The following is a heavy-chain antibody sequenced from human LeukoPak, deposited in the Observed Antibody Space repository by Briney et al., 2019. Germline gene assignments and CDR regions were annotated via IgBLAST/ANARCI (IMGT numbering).Heavy chain of an antibody. J-gene: IGHJ1*01. CDR3: ARGSGSYGYFQH. CDR1: GGSISSGDYY. CDR2: IYYSGST. Sequence: SETLSLTCTVSGGSISSGDYYWSWIRQPPGKGLEWIGYIYYSGSTYYNPSLKSRVTISVDTSKNQFSLKLSSVTAADTAVYYCARGSGSYGYFQHWGQGTLVTVSS. D-gene: IGHD1-26*01. V-gene: IGHV4-30-4*01.